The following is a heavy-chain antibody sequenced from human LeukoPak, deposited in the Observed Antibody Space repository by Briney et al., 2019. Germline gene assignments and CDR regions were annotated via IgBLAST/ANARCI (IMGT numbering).Heavy chain of an antibody. V-gene: IGHV4-39*07. D-gene: IGHD3-10*01. CDR3: ARGDTMVRGVYDFDP. Sequence: SETVSLTCPVSGGSISTSTYYWGWIRPPRGKGREWIGSRYHSVSTYYNPSLKSRVTISVDTSKNHFSLKLSPVTAADRAVYDCARGDTMVRGVYDFDPWGQGTLVTVSS. CDR1: GGSISTSTYY. J-gene: IGHJ5*02. CDR2: RYHSVST.